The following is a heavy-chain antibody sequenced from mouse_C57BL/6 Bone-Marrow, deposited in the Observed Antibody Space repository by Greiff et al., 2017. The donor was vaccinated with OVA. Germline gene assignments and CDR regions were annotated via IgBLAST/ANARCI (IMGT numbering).Heavy chain of an antibody. V-gene: IGHV1-82*01. Sequence: VKLMESGPELVKPGASVKISCKASGYAFSSSWMNWVKQRPGKGLEWIGRIYPGDGDTNYNGKFKGKATLTADKSSSTAYMQLSSLTSEDSAVYFCAHSNYYVAWFAYWGQGTLVTVSA. CDR1: GYAFSSSW. CDR2: IYPGDGDT. CDR3: AHSNYYVAWFAY. D-gene: IGHD2-5*01. J-gene: IGHJ3*01.